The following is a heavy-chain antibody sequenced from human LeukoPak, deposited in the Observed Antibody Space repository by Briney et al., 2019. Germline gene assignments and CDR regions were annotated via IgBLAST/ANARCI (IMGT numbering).Heavy chain of an antibody. D-gene: IGHD6-13*01. CDR1: GYTSTGYY. CDR2: INPNSGGT. CDR3: ARNEQQLVLGNWFDP. J-gene: IGHJ5*02. V-gene: IGHV1-2*02. Sequence: ASVKVSCKASGYTSTGYYMHWVRQAPGQGLEWMGWINPNSGGTNYAQKFQGRVTMTRDTSISTAYMELSRLRSDDTAVYYCARNEQQLVLGNWFDPWGQGTLVTVSS.